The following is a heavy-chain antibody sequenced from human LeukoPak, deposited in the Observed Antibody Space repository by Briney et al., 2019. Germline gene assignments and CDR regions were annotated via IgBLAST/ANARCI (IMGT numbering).Heavy chain of an antibody. J-gene: IGHJ3*02. CDR1: GFTFDDYG. CDR2: IYTGGST. Sequence: PGGSLRLSCAASGFTFDDYGMSWVRQAPGKGLEWVSVIYTGGSTYYADSVKGRFTISRDNSKNTLYLQMNSLRAEDTAVYYCARAGYYESYAFDIWGQGTMVTVSS. V-gene: IGHV3-66*01. D-gene: IGHD3-16*01. CDR3: ARAGYYESYAFDI.